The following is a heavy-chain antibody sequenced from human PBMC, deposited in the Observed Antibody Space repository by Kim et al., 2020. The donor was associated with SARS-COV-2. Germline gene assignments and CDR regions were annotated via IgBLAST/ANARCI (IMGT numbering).Heavy chain of an antibody. CDR2: ISYDGSNK. D-gene: IGHD2-8*01. CDR1: GFTFSSYG. Sequence: GGSLRLSCAASGFTFSSYGMHWVRQAPGKGLEWVAVISYDGSNKYYADSVKGRFTISRDNSKNTLYLQMNSLRAEDTAVYYCAKDGIVLMVPSNYMDVWGKGTTVTVSS. J-gene: IGHJ6*03. V-gene: IGHV3-30*18. CDR3: AKDGIVLMVPSNYMDV.